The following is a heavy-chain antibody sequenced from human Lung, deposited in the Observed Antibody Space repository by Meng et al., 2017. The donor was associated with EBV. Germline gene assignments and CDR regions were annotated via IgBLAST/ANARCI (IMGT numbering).Heavy chain of an antibody. CDR3: ASESGRGFTPDY. D-gene: IGHD3-10*01. J-gene: IGHJ4*02. Sequence: QVRLVRSGAGGQTPGHRGKVSCKASGGTFNGQAVSWVRQAPGQGLEWMGGLIPMSGAPHYAQKFQGRVTITADESTSTHYMDLSNLRSDDTAMYYCASESGRGFTPDYWGQGTLVTVSS. CDR2: LIPMSGAP. V-gene: IGHV1-69*12. CDR1: GGTFNGQA.